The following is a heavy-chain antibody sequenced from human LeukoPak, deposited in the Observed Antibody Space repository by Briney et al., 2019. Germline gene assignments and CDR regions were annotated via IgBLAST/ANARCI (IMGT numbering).Heavy chain of an antibody. CDR1: GYSFTSYW. J-gene: IGHJ5*02. CDR3: ARQVEGSIVVPAATHAGYWFDP. CDR2: IYPGDSDT. D-gene: IGHD2-2*01. V-gene: IGHV5-51*01. Sequence: KDGESLKISCKGSGYSFTSYWIGWVRQLPGKGLEWMGIIYPGDSDTRYSPSFQGQVTISADKSISTAYLQWSSLKASDTAMYYCARQVEGSIVVPAATHAGYWFDPWGQGTLVTVSS.